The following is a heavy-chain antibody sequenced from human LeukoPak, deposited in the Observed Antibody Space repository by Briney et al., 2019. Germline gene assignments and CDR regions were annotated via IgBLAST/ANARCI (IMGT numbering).Heavy chain of an antibody. CDR1: GYTFTSYG. J-gene: IGHJ5*02. D-gene: IGHD2-2*01. Sequence: ASVKVSCKASGYTFTSYGIIWVRQAPGQGLEWMGWISTYNGNTNYAQKIQGRVTMTTDTSTSTAYMELRSLRSDDTAVYYCARVRQGRVTLGYCSSTSCYLDGWFDPWGQGTLVTVSS. CDR3: ARVRQGRVTLGYCSSTSCYLDGWFDP. V-gene: IGHV1-18*01. CDR2: ISTYNGNT.